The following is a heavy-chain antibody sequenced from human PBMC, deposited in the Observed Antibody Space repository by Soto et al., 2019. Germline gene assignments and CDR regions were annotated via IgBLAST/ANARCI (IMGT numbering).Heavy chain of an antibody. CDR2: VIPIFGTT. V-gene: IGHV1-69*01. J-gene: IGHJ4*02. D-gene: IGHD2-15*01. CDR3: ARPPVIDIVVPPDY. Sequence: QVQLVQSGAEVKKPGSSVKVSCKASGGTFRNYAFSWVRQAPGQGLEWMGEVIPIFGTTPYAQKFQGRVTITADESTNTAYMELSSLRSEDTAVYYCARPPVIDIVVPPDYWGQGTLVTVSS. CDR1: GGTFRNYA.